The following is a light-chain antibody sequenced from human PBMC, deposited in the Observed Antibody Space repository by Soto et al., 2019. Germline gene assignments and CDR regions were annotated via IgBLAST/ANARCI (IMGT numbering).Light chain of an antibody. Sequence: DIQITPSPSPLSGLDRDRITITCLASQTISSWLAWYQQKPGKAPKLLIYKASTLKSGVPSRFSGSGSGTEFTLTISSLQPDDFATYYCQHYNSYSEAFGQGTKAAIK. J-gene: IGKJ1*01. CDR1: QTISSW. CDR3: QHYNSYSEA. CDR2: KAS. V-gene: IGKV1-5*03.